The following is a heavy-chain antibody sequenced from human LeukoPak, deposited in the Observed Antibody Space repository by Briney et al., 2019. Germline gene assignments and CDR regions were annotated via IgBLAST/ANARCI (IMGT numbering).Heavy chain of an antibody. CDR1: GFTFSNYG. CDR3: AKCPGSANCYTGFDY. V-gene: IGHV3-23*01. Sequence: GGSLRLSCAASGFTFSNYGMSWLRQAPGKGLEWVSAISGSGGSTYYADSVKGRFTISRDNSKNTLYVQVNSLRAEDTAVYYCAKCPGSANCYTGFDYWGQGTLVTVSS. J-gene: IGHJ4*02. D-gene: IGHD2-2*02. CDR2: ISGSGGST.